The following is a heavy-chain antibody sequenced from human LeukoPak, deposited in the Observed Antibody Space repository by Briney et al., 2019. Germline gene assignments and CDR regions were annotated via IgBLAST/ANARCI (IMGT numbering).Heavy chain of an antibody. CDR3: ARVMGYCSSTSCSNHAFDI. CDR2: IYYSGST. CDR1: GGSISSYY. D-gene: IGHD2-2*01. Sequence: SDTLSLTCTVSGGSISSYYWSWIRQPPGKGLEWIGYIYYSGSTNYNPSLKSRVTISVDTSKNQFSLKLSSVTAADTAVYYCARVMGYCSSTSCSNHAFDIWGQGTMVTVSS. J-gene: IGHJ3*02. V-gene: IGHV4-59*07.